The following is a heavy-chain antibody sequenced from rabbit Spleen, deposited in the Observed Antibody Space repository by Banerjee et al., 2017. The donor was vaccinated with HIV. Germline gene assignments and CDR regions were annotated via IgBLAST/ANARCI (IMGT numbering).Heavy chain of an antibody. Sequence: QSLEESGGDLVKPGASLTLTCTASGVSFSSSSYMCWVHQAPGKGLEWMACIDAGSSGFTYFATWAKGRFTISKISSTTVTLQMTRLTAADTATYFCARDTGSSFSSYGMDLWGQGTLVTVS. CDR3: ARDTGSSFSSYGMDL. CDR2: IDAGSSGFT. CDR1: GVSFSSSSY. D-gene: IGHD8-1*01. V-gene: IGHV1S40*01. J-gene: IGHJ6*01.